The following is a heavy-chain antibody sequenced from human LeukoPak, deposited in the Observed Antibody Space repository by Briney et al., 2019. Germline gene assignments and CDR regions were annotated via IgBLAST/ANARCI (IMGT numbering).Heavy chain of an antibody. J-gene: IGHJ5*02. D-gene: IGHD2-21*01. Sequence: PGRSLRLSCAASGFTFDDYAMHWVRQAPGKGLEWVSGISWNSGSIGYADSVKGRFTISRDNAKNSLYLQMNSLRAEDTALYYCAKVTYSVFDPWGQGTLVTVSS. CDR3: AKVTYSVFDP. V-gene: IGHV3-9*01. CDR1: GFTFDDYA. CDR2: ISWNSGSI.